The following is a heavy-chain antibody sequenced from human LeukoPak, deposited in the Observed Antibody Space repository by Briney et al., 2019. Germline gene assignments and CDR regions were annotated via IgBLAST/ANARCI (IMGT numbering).Heavy chain of an antibody. Sequence: PGGSLRLSCAASGFTFSIYAMSWVRQAPGKGLQWVSSITSRGESTWYVDSVKGRFTITRDNSENTLYLQMHSLRAEDTAVTYCARDRPNYYGSDGHYYRRDGDYWGRGTLVSVSS. CDR3: ARDRPNYYGSDGHYYRRDGDY. V-gene: IGHV3-23*01. CDR2: ITSRGEST. J-gene: IGHJ4*02. D-gene: IGHD3-22*01. CDR1: GFTFSIYA.